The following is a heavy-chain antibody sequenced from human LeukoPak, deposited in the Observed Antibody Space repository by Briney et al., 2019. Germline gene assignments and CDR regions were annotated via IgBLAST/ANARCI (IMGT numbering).Heavy chain of an antibody. J-gene: IGHJ4*02. Sequence: GGSLRLSCAASGFTFSSYGMHWVRQAPGKGLEWVAVISYDGSNKYYADSVKGRFTISRDDSKNTLYLQMNSLRAEDTAVYYCATMVRGVSGNPFDYWGQGTLVTVSS. V-gene: IGHV3-30*03. CDR1: GFTFSSYG. D-gene: IGHD3-10*01. CDR3: ATMVRGVSGNPFDY. CDR2: ISYDGSNK.